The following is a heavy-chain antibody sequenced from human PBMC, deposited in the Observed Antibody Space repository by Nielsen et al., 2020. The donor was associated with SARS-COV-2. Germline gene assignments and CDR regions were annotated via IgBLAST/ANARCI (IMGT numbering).Heavy chain of an antibody. V-gene: IGHV4-30-4*05. CDR3: AGQSGSYFSYYIDV. CDR2: IYYSGNT. J-gene: IGHJ6*03. D-gene: IGHD3-3*01. Sequence: PGKGLEWIGYIYYSGNTYYSPSLKSRITISVDTSKNQFSLKLSSVTASDTAVYYCAGQSGSYFSYYIDVWGEGTTVTVSS.